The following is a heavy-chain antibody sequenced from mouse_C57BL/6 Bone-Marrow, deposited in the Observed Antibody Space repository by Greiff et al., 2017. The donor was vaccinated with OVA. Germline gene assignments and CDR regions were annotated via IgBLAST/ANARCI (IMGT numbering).Heavy chain of an antibody. CDR2: IWGGGST. CDR1: GFSFTSYV. CDR3: AITLYGNFSVDY. D-gene: IGHD2-1*01. J-gene: IGHJ4*01. V-gene: IGHV2-9*01. Sequence: QVQLKDSGPGLVAPSQSLSITCTVSGFSFTSYVVDWVRQPPGKGLEWLGLIWGGGSTNYNSAPMSRLSISKDNYKSQVVLKMNSLQTDDTAMYYCAITLYGNFSVDYWGQGTSVTVSS.